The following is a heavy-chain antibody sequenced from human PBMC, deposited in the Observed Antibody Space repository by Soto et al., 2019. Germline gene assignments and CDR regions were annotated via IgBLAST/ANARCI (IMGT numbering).Heavy chain of an antibody. Sequence: EAQLLESGGGLVQPGGSLRLSCVASGFTFNYYDVSWVRRPPGKGLEWVSTISDTGGDTYYGDSVKGRFAISRDKSRSTVFLQMHSLRVDDTALYYCATSSERLSLATLGGLTPLGFDYWGQGILVTVSS. D-gene: IGHD3-16*01. CDR2: ISDTGGDT. V-gene: IGHV3-23*01. CDR1: GFTFNYYD. CDR3: ATSSERLSLATLGGLTPLGFDY. J-gene: IGHJ4*02.